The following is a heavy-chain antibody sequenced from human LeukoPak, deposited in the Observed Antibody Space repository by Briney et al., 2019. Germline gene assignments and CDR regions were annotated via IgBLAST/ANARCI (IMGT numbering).Heavy chain of an antibody. CDR3: ARVAPAIPYYYGSIDY. CDR1: GGSISSSSYS. V-gene: IGHV4-30-2*01. J-gene: IGHJ4*02. Sequence: SETLSLTCSVSGGSISSSSYSWSWIRQPPGKGLEWIGYIYHSGSTYYNPSLKSRVTISVDRSKNQFSLKLSSVTAADTAVYYCARVAPAIPYYYGSIDYWGQGTLVTVSS. D-gene: IGHD3-10*01. CDR2: IYHSGST.